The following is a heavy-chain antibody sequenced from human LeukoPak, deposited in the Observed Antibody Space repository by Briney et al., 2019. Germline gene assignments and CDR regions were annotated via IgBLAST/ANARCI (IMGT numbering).Heavy chain of an antibody. CDR3: ARLTSGNGLDV. CDR2: IYSGNRT. Sequence: SGGSLRLSCAASGFTVSNNYMTWVRQAPGKGLEWVSVIYSGNRTKYADSVKGRFIISRDNSKNTPLFQMNSLRAEDTAVYYCARLTSGNGLDVWGRGTTVTVS. D-gene: IGHD3-3*01. J-gene: IGHJ6*02. V-gene: IGHV3-66*04. CDR1: GFTVSNNY.